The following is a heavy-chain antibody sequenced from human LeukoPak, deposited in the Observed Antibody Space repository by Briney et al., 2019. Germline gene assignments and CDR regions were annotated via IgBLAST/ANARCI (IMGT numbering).Heavy chain of an antibody. J-gene: IGHJ4*02. V-gene: IGHV3-23*01. D-gene: IGHD6-19*01. CDR2: ISDSGSLT. Sequence: GRSLRLSCAASGFAFSSLAMGWVRQAPGQGLEWVSVISDSGSLTYYADSVKGRFTISRDNSKNTLFLQMNSLRAEDTAVYYCAKDARRTNGWYFFDYWGQGTLVTVSS. CDR1: GFAFSSLA. CDR3: AKDARRTNGWYFFDY.